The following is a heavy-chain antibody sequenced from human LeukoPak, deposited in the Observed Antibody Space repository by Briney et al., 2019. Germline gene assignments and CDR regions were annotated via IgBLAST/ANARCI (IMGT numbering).Heavy chain of an antibody. Sequence: DPSETLSLTCTVSGGSISSYYWSWIRQPAGKGLEWIGRIYTSGSTNYNPSLKSRVTMSVDTSKNQFSLRLSSVTAADTAVYYCARDFRDYDIVTGIFDIWDQGTMVTVSS. J-gene: IGHJ3*02. CDR3: ARDFRDYDIVTGIFDI. CDR1: GGSISSYY. CDR2: IYTSGST. V-gene: IGHV4-4*07. D-gene: IGHD3-9*01.